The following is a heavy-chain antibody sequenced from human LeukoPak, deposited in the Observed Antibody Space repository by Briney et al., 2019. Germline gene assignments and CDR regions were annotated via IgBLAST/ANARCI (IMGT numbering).Heavy chain of an antibody. CDR1: GYTSTGYY. V-gene: IGHV1-2*04. Sequence: ASVKVSCKASGYTSTGYYMHWVRQAPGQGLEWMGWINPNSGGTNYAQKFQGWVTMTRDTSISTAYMELSRLRSDDTAVYYCARGDGVNPRYFENNWFDPWGQGTLVTVSS. CDR3: ARGDGVNPRYFENNWFDP. D-gene: IGHD3-9*01. J-gene: IGHJ5*02. CDR2: INPNSGGT.